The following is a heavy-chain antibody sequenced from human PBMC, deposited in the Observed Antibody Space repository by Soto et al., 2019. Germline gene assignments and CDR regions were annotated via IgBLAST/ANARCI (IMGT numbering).Heavy chain of an antibody. CDR3: ARARGHITPSFTRGIIVGDRTNYYYYYGMDV. CDR2: ISSSGSTI. Sequence: QVQLVESGGGVVQPGRSLRLSCAASGFAFSDYYMSWIRQAPGKGLEWVSYISSSGSTIYYADSVKGRFTISRDNAKNSLYLQMNSLRAEDTAVYYCARARGHITPSFTRGIIVGDRTNYYYYYGMDVWGQGTTVTVSS. V-gene: IGHV3-11*01. J-gene: IGHJ6*02. CDR1: GFAFSDYY. D-gene: IGHD3-16*02.